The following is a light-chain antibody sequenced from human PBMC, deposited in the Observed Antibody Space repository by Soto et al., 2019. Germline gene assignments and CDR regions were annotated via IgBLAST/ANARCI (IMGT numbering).Light chain of an antibody. CDR1: SSDVGGYNY. CDR2: EVT. Sequence: QSALTQPASVSGSPGQSITISCTGTSSDVGGYNYVSWYQQHPGKAPKLMIYEVTNRPSGVSSRFSGSQSGNTASLTISGLRAEDEANYYCCSYAGSYTYVFGTGTKLTVL. J-gene: IGLJ1*01. CDR3: CSYAGSYTYV. V-gene: IGLV2-14*01.